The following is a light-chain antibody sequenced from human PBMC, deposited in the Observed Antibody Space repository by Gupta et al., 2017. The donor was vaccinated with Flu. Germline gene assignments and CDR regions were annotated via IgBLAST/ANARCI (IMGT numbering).Light chain of an antibody. CDR1: QSIRTN. CDR3: QQYKIWPAIT. J-gene: IGKJ4*01. V-gene: IGKV3-15*01. Sequence: APLSLSPVERATLSIRARQSIRTNFDWSQHKPGQATRLLIHSSSSSATRISARFSGSGSGTEFTLTISSRKSEAFAIYYCQQYKIWPAITFGGGTRVEIK. CDR2: SSS.